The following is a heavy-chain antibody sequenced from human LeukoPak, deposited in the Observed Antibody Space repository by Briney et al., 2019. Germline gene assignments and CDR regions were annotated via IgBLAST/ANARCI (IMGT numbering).Heavy chain of an antibody. V-gene: IGHV5-51*01. CDR2: IYPGDSDT. Sequence: GESLKISCKGSGYSFTNYWIGWVRQMPGKGLEWMGIIYPGDSDTRYSPSFQGQVTFSADKSISTAYLQWSSLKASHTAMYYCARRSAYLLDYWGQGTLVTVSS. CDR3: ARRSAYLLDY. D-gene: IGHD3-3*01. CDR1: GYSFTNYW. J-gene: IGHJ4*02.